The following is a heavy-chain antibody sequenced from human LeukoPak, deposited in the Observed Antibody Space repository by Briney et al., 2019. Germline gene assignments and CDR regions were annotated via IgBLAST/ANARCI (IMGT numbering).Heavy chain of an antibody. CDR3: ARSPKRVLYMDV. D-gene: IGHD3-10*01. Sequence: PSETLSLTCTVSGGSNSSSSYYWGWIRQPPGKGLEWIGSIYYSGSTYYNPSLKSRVTISVDTSKNQFSLKLSSVIAADTAVYYCARSPKRVLYMDVWGKGATVTVSS. CDR1: GGSNSSSSYY. CDR2: IYYSGST. V-gene: IGHV4-39*07. J-gene: IGHJ6*03.